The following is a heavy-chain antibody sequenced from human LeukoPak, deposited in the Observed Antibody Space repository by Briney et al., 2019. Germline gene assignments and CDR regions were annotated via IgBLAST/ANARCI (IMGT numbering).Heavy chain of an antibody. D-gene: IGHD6-19*01. CDR1: GFTFSSYD. V-gene: IGHV3-23*01. Sequence: PGGSLRLSCAASGFTFSSYDMSWVRQAPGKGLEWVSAISGSGGSTYYADSVKGRFTISRDNSKNTLYLQMNSLRAEDTAVYYCAKKVAVAGRNFDYWGQGTLVTVSS. J-gene: IGHJ4*02. CDR3: AKKVAVAGRNFDY. CDR2: ISGSGGST.